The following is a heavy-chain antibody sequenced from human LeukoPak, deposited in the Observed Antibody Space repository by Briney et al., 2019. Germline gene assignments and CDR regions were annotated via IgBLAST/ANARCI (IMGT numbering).Heavy chain of an antibody. CDR1: GFTFNTYW. CDR3: ARVGVSWGGFDI. D-gene: IGHD7-27*01. CDR2: INSDGSIT. Sequence: SGGSLRLSCAASGFTFNTYWIYWDRQGPVKGLVWVSRINSDGSITDYGDSVKGRFTISRDNAKNTVYLQMNSLRAEDTAVYYCARVGVSWGGFDIWGQGTTVTVSS. V-gene: IGHV3-74*01. J-gene: IGHJ3*02.